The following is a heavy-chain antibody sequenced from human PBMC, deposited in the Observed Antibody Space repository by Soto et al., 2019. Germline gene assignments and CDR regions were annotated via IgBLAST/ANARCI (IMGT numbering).Heavy chain of an antibody. CDR2: IYYSGST. J-gene: IGHJ4*02. Sequence: SETLSLTCTVSGGSVSSGSYYWSWIRQPPGKGLEWIGYIYYSGSTNYNPSLKSQVTISVDTSKNQFSLKLSSVTAADTAVYYCARGYYDFWSGSPPFEYWGQGTLVTVSS. CDR1: GGSVSSGSYY. D-gene: IGHD3-3*01. V-gene: IGHV4-61*01. CDR3: ARGYYDFWSGSPPFEY.